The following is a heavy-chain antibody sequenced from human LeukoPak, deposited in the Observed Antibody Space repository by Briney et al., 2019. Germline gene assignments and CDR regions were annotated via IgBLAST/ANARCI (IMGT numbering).Heavy chain of an antibody. V-gene: IGHV3-30*03. CDR3: ARDRRYYDSSGSTYFDY. CDR2: ISYRGSNK. Sequence: GGSLRLSCAASGFTFSSYDMHWVRQTPGKGLEWVAVISYRGSNKYYADSVKGRFTISRDNSKNTLYLQMNSLRAEDTAVYYCARDRRYYDSSGSTYFDYWGQGTLVTVSS. J-gene: IGHJ4*02. D-gene: IGHD3-22*01. CDR1: GFTFSSYD.